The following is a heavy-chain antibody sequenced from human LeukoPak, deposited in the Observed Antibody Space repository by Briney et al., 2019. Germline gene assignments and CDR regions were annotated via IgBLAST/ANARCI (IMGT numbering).Heavy chain of an antibody. CDR2: INHSGST. J-gene: IGHJ4*02. CDR3: ARGSTGSWRTFDY. Sequence: PSETLSLTCAVYGGSFSVYYWSWIRQPPGKGLEWIGEINHSGSTNYNPSLKSRVTISVDTSKNQFSLKLSSVTAAVSAVYYCARGSTGSWRTFDYWGQGTLVTVSS. D-gene: IGHD6-13*01. CDR1: GGSFSVYY. V-gene: IGHV4-34*01.